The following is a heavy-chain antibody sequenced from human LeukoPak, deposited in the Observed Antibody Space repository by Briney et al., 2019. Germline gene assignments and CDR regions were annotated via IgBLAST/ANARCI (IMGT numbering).Heavy chain of an antibody. J-gene: IGHJ6*03. V-gene: IGHV3-48*03. CDR2: ISRIVVTP. D-gene: IGHD6-13*01. CDR3: ARDRGSSWYRYYYYYYMDV. CDR1: GFTFSSYA. Sequence: GGSLRLSCAASGFTFSSYAMNWVRQAPGEGLEWVSWISRIVVTPYYADSVKGRITISRDNAKNSLYLQMNRLRAEDTAVYYCARDRGSSWYRYYYYYYMDVWGEGTTVTVSS.